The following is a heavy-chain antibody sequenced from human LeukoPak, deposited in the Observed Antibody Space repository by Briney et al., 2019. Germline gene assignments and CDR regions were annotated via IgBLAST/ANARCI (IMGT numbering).Heavy chain of an antibody. V-gene: IGHV3-7*01. Sequence: GGSLRLSCAASGFTFSSYWMNWARQAPGKGLEWVASINHNGNVNYYVDSVKGRFTISRDNAKNSLYLQMNSLRAEDTAVYYCARRFFDHWGQGTLVTVSS. CDR3: ARRFFDH. CDR1: GFTFSSYW. J-gene: IGHJ4*02. CDR2: INHNGNVN.